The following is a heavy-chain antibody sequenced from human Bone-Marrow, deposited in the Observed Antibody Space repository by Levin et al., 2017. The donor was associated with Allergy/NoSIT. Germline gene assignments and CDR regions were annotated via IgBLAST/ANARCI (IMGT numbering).Heavy chain of an antibody. Sequence: GESLKISCAASGFTFSSYAMHWVRQAPGKGLEWVAVISYDGSNKYYADSVKGRFTISRDNSKNTLYLQMNSLRAEDTAVYYCARDLSNSGNYPSAFDIWGQGTMVTVSS. CDR2: ISYDGSNK. V-gene: IGHV3-30*04. D-gene: IGHD4-23*01. CDR3: ARDLSNSGNYPSAFDI. CDR1: GFTFSSYA. J-gene: IGHJ3*02.